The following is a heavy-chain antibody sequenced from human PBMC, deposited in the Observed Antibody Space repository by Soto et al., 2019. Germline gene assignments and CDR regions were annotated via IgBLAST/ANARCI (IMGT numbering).Heavy chain of an antibody. Sequence: GGSLRLSCAASGFTFSSYGMHWVRQAPGKGLEWVAVISYDGSNKYYADSVKGRFTISRDNSKNTLYLQMNSLRAEDTAVYYCAKVSYDSSGYYGYHDYWGQGTLVTLSS. J-gene: IGHJ4*02. CDR2: ISYDGSNK. D-gene: IGHD3-22*01. CDR1: GFTFSSYG. CDR3: AKVSYDSSGYYGYHDY. V-gene: IGHV3-30*18.